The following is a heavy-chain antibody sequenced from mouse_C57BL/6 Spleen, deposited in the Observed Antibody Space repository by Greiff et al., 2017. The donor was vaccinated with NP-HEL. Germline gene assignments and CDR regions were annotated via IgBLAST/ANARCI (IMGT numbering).Heavy chain of an antibody. D-gene: IGHD2-4*01. CDR1: GFNIKDDY. CDR2: IDPENGDT. CDR3: TPDYYDSTCFAY. V-gene: IGHV14-4*01. J-gene: IGHJ3*01. Sequence: EVKLMESGAELVRPGASVKLSCTASGFNIKDDYMHWVKQRPEQGLEWIGWIDPENGDTEYASKFQGKATITADTSSNTAYLQLSSLTSEDTAVYYCTPDYYDSTCFAYWGHGTLVTVSA.